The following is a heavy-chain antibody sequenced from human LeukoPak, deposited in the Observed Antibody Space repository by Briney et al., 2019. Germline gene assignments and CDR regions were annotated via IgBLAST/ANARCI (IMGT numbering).Heavy chain of an antibody. D-gene: IGHD2-15*01. CDR2: ICSNDNNT. CDR1: GXXFSXYA. CDR3: AKGTSSSCYSAPNY. V-gene: IGHV3-23*01. J-gene: IGHJ4*02. Sequence: GSLRLSCAASGXXFSXYAMNXVRQAPGKGLEWVXAICSNDNNTYYANSVKGRFTISRDNSKNTLSLQLNSLRAEDTAVYYCAKGTSSSCYSAPNYWGQGTLVTVSP.